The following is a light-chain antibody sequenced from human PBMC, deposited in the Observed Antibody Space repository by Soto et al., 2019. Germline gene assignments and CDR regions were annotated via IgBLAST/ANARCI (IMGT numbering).Light chain of an antibody. CDR1: SSDVGGYNY. J-gene: IGLJ2*01. Sequence: QSALTQPRSVSGSPGQSVTISCTGTSSDVGGYNYVSWYQQHPGKAPKLMIYDVSKRPSGVPDRFSGSKSGNTASLTISGLHAEDEADYYCCSYAGSYTFGVFGGGTKPTV. CDR2: DVS. V-gene: IGLV2-11*01. CDR3: CSYAGSYTFGV.